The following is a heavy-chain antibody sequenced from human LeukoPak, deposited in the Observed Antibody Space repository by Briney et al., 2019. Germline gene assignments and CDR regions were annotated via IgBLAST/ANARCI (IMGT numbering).Heavy chain of an antibody. D-gene: IGHD3-9*01. CDR3: ARGDYDILRPFDY. CDR2: IIPIFGTA. V-gene: IGHV1-69*01. J-gene: IGHJ4*02. CDR1: GGTFSSYA. Sequence: SVKVSCKASGGTFSSYAISWVRQAPGQGLEWMGGIIPIFGTANYAQKFQGRVTTTADESTSTAYMELSSLRSEGTAVYYCARGDYDILRPFDYWAREPWSPSPQ.